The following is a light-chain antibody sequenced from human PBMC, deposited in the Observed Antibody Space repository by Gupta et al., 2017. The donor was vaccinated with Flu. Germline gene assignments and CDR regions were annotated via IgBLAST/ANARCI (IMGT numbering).Light chain of an antibody. V-gene: IGKV1-39*01. J-gene: IGKJ1*01. CDR3: QQSYSIPWT. CDR1: QTIGNY. Sequence: PSSLSAFVGGRVTITCRASQTIGNYLNWYHQIPGKAPKLLLYAASNLQSGIPSRFSGSGSGTEFTLTISSLQPEDFATYYCQQSYSIPWTFGHGTKVEIK. CDR2: AAS.